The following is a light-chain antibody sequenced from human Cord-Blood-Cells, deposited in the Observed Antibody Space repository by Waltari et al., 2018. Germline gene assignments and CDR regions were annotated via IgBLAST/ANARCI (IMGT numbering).Light chain of an antibody. CDR2: SNN. CDR3: AAWDDSLNGWV. J-gene: IGLJ3*02. Sequence: QSVLTQPPSASGTPGPRVTISCSGSSSHIGSNTVNWYQQLPGTAPKLLLYSNNQRPSGVPDRFSGSKSGTSASLAISGLQSEDEADYYCAAWDDSLNGWVFGGGTKLTVL. V-gene: IGLV1-44*01. CDR1: SSHIGSNT.